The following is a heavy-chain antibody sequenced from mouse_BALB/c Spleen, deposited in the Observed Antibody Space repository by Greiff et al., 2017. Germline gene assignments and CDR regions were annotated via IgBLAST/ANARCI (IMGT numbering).Heavy chain of an antibody. CDR2: IWSGGST. CDR1: GFSLTSYG. J-gene: IGHJ4*01. V-gene: IGHV2-2*02. D-gene: IGHD2-1*01. Sequence: QVQLKESGPGLVQPSQSLSITCTVSGFSLTSYGVHWVRQSPGKGLEWLGVIWSGGSTDYNAAFISRLSISKDNSKSQVFFKMNSLQANDTAIYYCARNWVYGNYFRYYAMDYWGQGTSVTVSS. CDR3: ARNWVYGNYFRYYAMDY.